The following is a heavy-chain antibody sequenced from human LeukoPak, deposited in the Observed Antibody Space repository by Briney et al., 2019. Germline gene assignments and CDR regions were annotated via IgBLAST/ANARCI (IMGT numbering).Heavy chain of an antibody. Sequence: GRSLRLSCAASGFTFDDYAMHWFRQAPGKGLEWVSLISWDSGNTYYADSVKGRFTISRDNSKNSLSLQMNSLRAEDTALYYCAKGPGAAVGKRYIQHWGQGTLVTVSS. CDR3: AKGPGAAVGKRYIQH. CDR2: ISWDSGNT. V-gene: IGHV3-43D*03. J-gene: IGHJ1*01. D-gene: IGHD6-13*01. CDR1: GFTFDDYA.